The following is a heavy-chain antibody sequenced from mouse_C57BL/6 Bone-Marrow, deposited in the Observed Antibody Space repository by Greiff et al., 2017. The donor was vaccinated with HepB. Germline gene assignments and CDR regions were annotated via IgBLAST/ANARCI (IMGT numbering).Heavy chain of an antibody. Sequence: QVQLHQPGAELVRPGSSVKLSCKASGYTFTSYWMHWVKQRPIQGLEWIGNIDPSDSETHYNQKFKDKATLTVDKSSSTAYMQLSSLTSEDSAVYYCASGVDGSIYAMDYWGQGTSVTVSS. D-gene: IGHD1-1*01. V-gene: IGHV1-52*01. J-gene: IGHJ4*01. CDR3: ASGVDGSIYAMDY. CDR1: GYTFTSYW. CDR2: IDPSDSET.